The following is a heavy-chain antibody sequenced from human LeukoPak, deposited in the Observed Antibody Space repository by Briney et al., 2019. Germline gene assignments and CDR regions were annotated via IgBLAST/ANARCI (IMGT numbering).Heavy chain of an antibody. J-gene: IGHJ4*02. V-gene: IGHV3-21*01. CDR1: GFTFSSYS. CDR2: ISSSSSYI. Sequence: GGSLRLSCAASGFTFSSYSMNWVRQAPGKGLEWVSSISSSSSYIYYADSVKGRFTISRDNAKNSLYLQMNSLRAEDTAVYYCASQRRSGYPNPFDYWGREPWSPSPQ. D-gene: IGHD3-3*01. CDR3: ASQRRSGYPNPFDY.